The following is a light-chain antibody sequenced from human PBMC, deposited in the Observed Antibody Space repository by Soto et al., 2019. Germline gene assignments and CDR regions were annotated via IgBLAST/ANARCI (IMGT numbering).Light chain of an antibody. CDR1: QSISDY. V-gene: IGKV1-39*01. CDR3: QQSYNTLLYT. J-gene: IGKJ2*01. CDR2: AAS. Sequence: DIQMTQSPSSLSASVGDRVTITCRASQSISDYLNWYQQKPGKAPKLLIYAASSLQSGVTSRFSGSGSGTDFTLTISSLQPEDFATYYCQQSYNTLLYTFGQGTKLEIK.